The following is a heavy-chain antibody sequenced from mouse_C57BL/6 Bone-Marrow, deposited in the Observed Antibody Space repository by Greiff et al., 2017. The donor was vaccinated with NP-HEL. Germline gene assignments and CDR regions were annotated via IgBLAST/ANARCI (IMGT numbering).Heavy chain of an antibody. V-gene: IGHV1-19*01. CDR3: ARGYYGPHWYFDV. CDR2: INPYNGGT. Sequence: EVQLHQSGPVLVKPGASVKMSCKASGYTFTDYYMNWVKQSHGKSLEWIGVINPYNGGTSYNQKFKGKATLTVDKSSSTAYMELNSLTSEDSAVYYCARGYYGPHWYFDVWGTGTTVTVSS. D-gene: IGHD1-1*01. CDR1: GYTFTDYY. J-gene: IGHJ1*03.